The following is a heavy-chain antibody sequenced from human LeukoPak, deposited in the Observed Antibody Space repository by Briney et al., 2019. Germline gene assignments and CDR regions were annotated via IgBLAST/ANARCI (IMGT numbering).Heavy chain of an antibody. CDR3: ATDRFLDHFGRRPPSDY. V-gene: IGHV1-24*01. CDR2: FDPDDGDT. D-gene: IGHD3-3*01. Sequence: GASVKVSCKVSGYTLTELSIHWVRQAPGKGLEWMGGFDPDDGDTIYAQKFQGRVTMTEDTSTDTAYMELSSMRSEDTDVYYCATDRFLDHFGRRPPSDYWGQGTLVTVSS. J-gene: IGHJ4*02. CDR1: GYTLTELS.